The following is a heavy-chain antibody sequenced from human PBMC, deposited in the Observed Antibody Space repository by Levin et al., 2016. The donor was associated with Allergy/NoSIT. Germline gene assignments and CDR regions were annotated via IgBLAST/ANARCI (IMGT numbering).Heavy chain of an antibody. CDR3: AKDWINMLVVTINNGNPFDM. Sequence: GESLKISCSISGFPFREYGLHWVRQAPDKGLEWVALILYDESKKYYADSVKGRFTISRDNSKDTLYLQMNDLRPEDTAVYYCAKDWINMLVVTINNGNPFDMWGQGTMVTVSS. CDR2: ILYDESKK. V-gene: IGHV3-30*18. J-gene: IGHJ3*02. CDR1: GFPFREYG. D-gene: IGHD2-8*01.